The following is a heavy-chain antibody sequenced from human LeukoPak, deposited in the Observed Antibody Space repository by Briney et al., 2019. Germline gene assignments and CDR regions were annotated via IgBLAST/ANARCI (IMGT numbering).Heavy chain of an antibody. J-gene: IGHJ4*02. CDR2: ITATVATT. V-gene: IGHV3-23*01. Sequence: GGSLRLSCAASGFSFITYGMSWVRQAPGKGLEWVSDITATVATTYYADSVRGRFTISRDSSKNTLYLEMNNLRADDTAVYYCVKPNYYDSSGYYWGLGTLVSVSS. CDR3: VKPNYYDSSGYY. D-gene: IGHD3-22*01. CDR1: GFSFITYG.